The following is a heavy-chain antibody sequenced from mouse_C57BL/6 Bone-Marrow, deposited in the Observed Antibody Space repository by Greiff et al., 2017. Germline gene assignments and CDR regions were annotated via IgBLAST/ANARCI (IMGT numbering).Heavy chain of an antibody. Sequence: QVQLKQPGAELVMPGASVKLSCKASGYTFTSYWMHWVKQRPGQGLEWIGEIDPSDSCTNYNQKFKGKSTLTVDKSSSTAYVKLSRLTSEDSAVDYCARDGYYPPWFAYWGQGTLVTVSA. CDR3: ARDGYYPPWFAY. V-gene: IGHV1-69*01. D-gene: IGHD2-3*01. CDR1: GYTFTSYW. J-gene: IGHJ3*01. CDR2: IDPSDSCT.